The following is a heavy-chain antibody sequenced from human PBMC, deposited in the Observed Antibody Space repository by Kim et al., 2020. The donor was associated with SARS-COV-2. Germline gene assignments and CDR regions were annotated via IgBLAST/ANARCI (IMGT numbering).Heavy chain of an antibody. V-gene: IGHV4-34*01. CDR3: ARGPSLITMVRGVLDWFDP. Sequence: SETLSLTCAVYGGSFSGYYWSWIRQPPGKGLEWIGEINHSGSTNYNPSLKSRVTISVDTSKNQFSLKLSSVTAADTAVYYCARGPSLITMVRGVLDWFDPWGQGTLVTVSS. J-gene: IGHJ5*02. CDR1: GGSFSGYY. CDR2: INHSGST. D-gene: IGHD3-10*01.